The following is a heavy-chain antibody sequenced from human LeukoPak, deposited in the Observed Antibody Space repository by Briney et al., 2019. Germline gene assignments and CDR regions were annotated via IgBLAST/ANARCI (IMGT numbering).Heavy chain of an antibody. CDR3: ARGGPDTAMNYYYYYYMDV. D-gene: IGHD5-18*01. V-gene: IGHV1-2*02. Sequence: ASVKVSCKASGYTFTGYYMHWVRQAPGQGLEWMGWINPNSGGTNYAQKFQGRVTMTRDTSISTAYMELSRLRSDDTAVYYCARGGPDTAMNYYYYYYMDVWGKGTTVTISS. J-gene: IGHJ6*03. CDR1: GYTFTGYY. CDR2: INPNSGGT.